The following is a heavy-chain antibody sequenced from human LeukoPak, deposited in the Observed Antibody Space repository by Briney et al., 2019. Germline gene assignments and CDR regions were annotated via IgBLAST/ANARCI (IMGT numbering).Heavy chain of an antibody. CDR3: AKNLRAYSYVGVDY. CDR1: GFTFSSHG. J-gene: IGHJ4*02. Sequence: GGSLRLSCAASGFTFSSHGMHWVRQAPGKGLEWVAFIRYDGSNKYYADSVKGRFTISRDNSKNTLYLQMNSLRAEDTAVYYCAKNLRAYSYVGVDYWGQGTLVTVSS. D-gene: IGHD5-18*01. V-gene: IGHV3-30*02. CDR2: IRYDGSNK.